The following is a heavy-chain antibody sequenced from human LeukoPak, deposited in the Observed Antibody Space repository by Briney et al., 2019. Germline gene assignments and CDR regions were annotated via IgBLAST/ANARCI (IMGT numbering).Heavy chain of an antibody. D-gene: IGHD2/OR15-2a*01. CDR1: GYSFIRYH. CDR3: AREKGFSFHHDAFDI. J-gene: IGHJ3*02. CDR2: INPNSGGT. V-gene: IGHV1-2*04. Sequence: ASVKVSCKASGYSFIRYHIHWVRQAPGQGLEWMGWINPNSGGTNYAQKFQGWVTMTRDTSISTAYMELSRLRSDDTAVYYCAREKGFSFHHDAFDIWGQGTMVTVSS.